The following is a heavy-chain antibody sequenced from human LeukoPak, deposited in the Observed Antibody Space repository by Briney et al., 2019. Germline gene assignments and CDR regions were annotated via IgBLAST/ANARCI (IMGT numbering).Heavy chain of an antibody. V-gene: IGHV4-59*01. Sequence: SETLSLTCTVPGDSISTRYYWSWIRQPPGKGLERIGYIYYSGSTSYSPSLKSRVTISVDTSKNQFSLKVNSVTAADTAVYYCAREAVALAAFDYWGQGTLVTVSS. CDR1: GDSISTRYY. CDR2: IYYSGST. D-gene: IGHD5-24*01. J-gene: IGHJ4*02. CDR3: AREAVALAAFDY.